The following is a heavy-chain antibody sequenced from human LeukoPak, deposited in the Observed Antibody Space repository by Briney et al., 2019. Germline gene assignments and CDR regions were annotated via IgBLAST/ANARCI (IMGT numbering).Heavy chain of an antibody. CDR2: ISSNGGST. CDR3: ARRIGGWGSSGYLVL. CDR1: GFTFSSYA. J-gene: IGHJ3*01. Sequence: GGSLRLPCAASGFTFSSYAMHWVRQAPGKGLEYVSAISSNGGSTYYANSEKGRFTISRDNSKNTLYLQMGSLRAEDMAVYYCARRIGGWGSSGYLVLWGQGTMVTVSS. D-gene: IGHD6-19*01. V-gene: IGHV3-64*01.